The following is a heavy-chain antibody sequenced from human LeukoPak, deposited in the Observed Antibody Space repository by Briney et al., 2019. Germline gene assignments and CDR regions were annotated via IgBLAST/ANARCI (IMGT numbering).Heavy chain of an antibody. CDR2: IRYDGSNI. V-gene: IGHV3-30*02. CDR3: AKDQHRGRWLQPKTGPLDN. D-gene: IGHD5-24*01. J-gene: IGHJ4*02. Sequence: PGGSLRLSCAASGFSFSNYGMHWVRQAPGKGLEWVAFIRYDGSNIHYADSVKGRFTISRDNSKNTLYLQMNSLRAEDTAVYYCAKDQHRGRWLQPKTGPLDNWGQGTLVTVSS. CDR1: GFSFSNYG.